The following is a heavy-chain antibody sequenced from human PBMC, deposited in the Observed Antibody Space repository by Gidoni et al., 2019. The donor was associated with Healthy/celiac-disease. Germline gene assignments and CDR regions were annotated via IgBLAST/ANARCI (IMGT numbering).Heavy chain of an antibody. CDR1: GFTVSRND. V-gene: IGHV3-53*01. CDR2: ISSGGST. J-gene: IGHJ3*02. D-gene: IGHD3-10*01. Sequence: EVQLVESGGGLIQPGGSLRLSCAASGFTVSRNDMSWVRQAPGKGLEWVSVISSGGSTYYADSVKGRFTISRDNSKNTLYLQMNSLRAEDTAVYYCARADRWFGELFPAFDIWGQGTMVTVSS. CDR3: ARADRWFGELFPAFDI.